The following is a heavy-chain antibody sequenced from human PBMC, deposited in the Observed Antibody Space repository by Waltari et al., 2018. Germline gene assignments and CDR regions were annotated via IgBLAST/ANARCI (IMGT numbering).Heavy chain of an antibody. Sequence: QVQLVQSGAEVKKPGASVKVSCKVSGYTLTELSMPWVRKAPGKGLEWMGGFDPEDGETIYAQKFQGRVTMTEDTSTDTAYMELSSLRSEDTAVYYCATDGYCSGGSCYWLDYWGQGTLVTVSS. CDR2: FDPEDGET. D-gene: IGHD2-15*01. V-gene: IGHV1-24*01. J-gene: IGHJ4*02. CDR3: ATDGYCSGGSCYWLDY. CDR1: GYTLTELS.